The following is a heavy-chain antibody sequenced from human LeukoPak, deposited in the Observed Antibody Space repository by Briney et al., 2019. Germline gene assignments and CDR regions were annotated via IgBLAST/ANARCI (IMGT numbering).Heavy chain of an antibody. CDR1: GFTFSSYG. J-gene: IGHJ4*02. CDR2: IRYDGSNK. Sequence: GGSLRPSCAASGFTFSSYGMHWVRQAPGKGLEWVTFIRYDGSNKYFADSVRGRFTISRDNSKNTLFLQMNSLRAEDSAVYYCANQCGGGCSGDHWGQGTLVTVSS. D-gene: IGHD2-21*02. V-gene: IGHV3-30*02. CDR3: ANQCGGGCSGDH.